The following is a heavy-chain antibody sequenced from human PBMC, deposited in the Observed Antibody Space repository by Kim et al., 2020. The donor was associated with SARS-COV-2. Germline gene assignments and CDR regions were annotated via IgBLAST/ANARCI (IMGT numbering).Heavy chain of an antibody. Sequence: GGSLRLSCAASGFTFSSYSMNWVRQAPGKGLEWVSSISSSSSYIYYADSVKGRFTISRDNAKNSLYLQMNSLRAEDTAVYYCARDGEKDNWNAFFGDAFDIWGQGTMVTVSS. CDR2: ISSSSSYI. CDR3: ARDGEKDNWNAFFGDAFDI. V-gene: IGHV3-21*01. J-gene: IGHJ3*02. D-gene: IGHD1-20*01. CDR1: GFTFSSYS.